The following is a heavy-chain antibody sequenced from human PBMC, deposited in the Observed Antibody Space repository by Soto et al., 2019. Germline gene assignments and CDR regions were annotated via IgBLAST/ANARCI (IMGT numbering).Heavy chain of an antibody. Sequence: SVKVSCKASGGTFSSYAISWVRQAPGQGLEWMGGIIPIFGTANYAQKFQGRVTITADESASTAYMELSSLRSEDTAVYYCARASITGTTFSNPPLDAFDIWGQGTMVTVSS. CDR2: IIPIFGTA. V-gene: IGHV1-69*13. CDR3: ARASITGTTFSNPPLDAFDI. D-gene: IGHD1-7*01. CDR1: GGTFSSYA. J-gene: IGHJ3*02.